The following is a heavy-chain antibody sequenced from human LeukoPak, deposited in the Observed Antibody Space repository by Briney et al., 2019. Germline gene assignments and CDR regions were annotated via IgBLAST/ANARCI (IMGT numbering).Heavy chain of an antibody. J-gene: IGHJ5*02. CDR2: IRYDGSNK. CDR3: AKDTPPLWFGELIVRPPGWFDP. D-gene: IGHD3-10*01. V-gene: IGHV3-30*02. Sequence: GGSLRLSCAASGFTFSSYGMHWVRQAPGKGLEWVAFIRYDGSNKYYADSVKGRFTISRDNSKNTLYLQMNSLGAEDTAVYYCAKDTPPLWFGELIVRPPGWFDPWGRGTLVTVSS. CDR1: GFTFSSYG.